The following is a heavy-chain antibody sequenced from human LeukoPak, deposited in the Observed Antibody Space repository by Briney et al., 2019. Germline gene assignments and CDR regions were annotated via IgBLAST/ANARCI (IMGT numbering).Heavy chain of an antibody. J-gene: IGHJ6*03. Sequence: SETLSPTCTVSGGSISSGGYYWSWIRQHPGKGLEWIGYIYYSGSTYYNPSLKSRVTISVDTSKNQFSLKLSSVTAADTAVYYCARGNFEAPVYYYMDVWGKGTTVTVSS. CDR3: ARGNFEAPVYYYMDV. CDR1: GGSISSGGYY. CDR2: IYYSGST. V-gene: IGHV4-31*03. D-gene: IGHD1-7*01.